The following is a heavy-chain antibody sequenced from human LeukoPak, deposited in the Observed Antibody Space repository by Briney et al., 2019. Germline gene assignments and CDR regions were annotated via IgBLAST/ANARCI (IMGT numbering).Heavy chain of an antibody. CDR1: GFMFINYA. J-gene: IGHJ4*02. Sequence: GGPLRLSCAASGFMFINYAMSWLSRAPGKGLESYATVGGKNNGLTYIADSVKGLFTFSRDDYQNSLFVQMNSQRAEDTAVYYCARHSPFDYWGQGILVTVSS. V-gene: IGHV3-23*01. D-gene: IGHD2-21*01. CDR2: VGGKNNGLT. CDR3: ARHSPFDY.